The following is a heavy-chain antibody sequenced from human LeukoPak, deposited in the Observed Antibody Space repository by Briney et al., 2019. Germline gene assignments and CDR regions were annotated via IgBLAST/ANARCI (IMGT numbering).Heavy chain of an antibody. Sequence: ASVKVSCKASGYIFTGYYMHWVRQAPGQGLEWMGWINPNSGDTNYAQKFQGRVTMTWDTSISTAYMELSRLRSDDTAVYYCARAYLKYSSGWYDAFDIWGQGTMVTVSS. CDR1: GYIFTGYY. V-gene: IGHV1-2*02. CDR3: ARAYLKYSSGWYDAFDI. D-gene: IGHD6-19*01. CDR2: INPNSGDT. J-gene: IGHJ3*02.